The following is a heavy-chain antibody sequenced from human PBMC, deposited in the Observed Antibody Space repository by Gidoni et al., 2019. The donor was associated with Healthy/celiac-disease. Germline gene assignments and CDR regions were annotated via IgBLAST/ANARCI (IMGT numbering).Heavy chain of an antibody. Sequence: EVQLLESGGGLVQPGGSLRLSCAASGFTFSSYAMSWVRQAPGKGLAWVSAISGSGGSTYYADSVKGRFTISRDNSKNTLYLQMNSLRAEDTAVYYCAKDPSPRSGSYPCTFWGQGTMVTVSS. J-gene: IGHJ3*01. D-gene: IGHD1-26*01. CDR3: AKDPSPRSGSYPCTF. CDR1: GFTFSSYA. CDR2: ISGSGGST. V-gene: IGHV3-23*01.